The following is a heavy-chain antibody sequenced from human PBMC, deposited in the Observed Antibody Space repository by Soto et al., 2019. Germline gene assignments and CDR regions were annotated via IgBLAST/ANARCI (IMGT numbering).Heavy chain of an antibody. J-gene: IGHJ6*02. Sequence: GGSLRLSCAASGFTFSSYAMHWVRQAPGKGLEWVAVISYDGSNKYYADSVKGRFTISRDNSKNTLYLQMNSLRAEDTAVYYCARASKRAAACKNPPWGMDVWGQGTTVTVSS. CDR3: ARASKRAAACKNPPWGMDV. V-gene: IGHV3-30*04. CDR1: GFTFSSYA. CDR2: ISYDGSNK. D-gene: IGHD6-13*01.